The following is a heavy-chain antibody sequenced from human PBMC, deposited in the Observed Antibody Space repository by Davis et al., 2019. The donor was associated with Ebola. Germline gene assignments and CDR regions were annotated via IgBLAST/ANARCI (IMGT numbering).Heavy chain of an antibody. CDR3: AKCYGDCINFDH. J-gene: IGHJ4*02. V-gene: IGHV3-73*01. CDR1: GFTFSDSP. D-gene: IGHD2-21*01. CDR2: VRNQRANYAT. Sequence: PGGSLRLSCTASGFTFSDSPIHWVRQASGKGLEWVGRVRNQRANYATAYGASVQGRFTISRDDSKNTVSLYMNRLTTEDTALYYCAKCYGDCINFDHWGQGALVTVSS.